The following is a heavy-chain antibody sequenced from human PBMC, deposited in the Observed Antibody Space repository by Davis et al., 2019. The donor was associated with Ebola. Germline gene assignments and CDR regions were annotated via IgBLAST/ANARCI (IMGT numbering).Heavy chain of an antibody. CDR1: GFTFSSYW. Sequence: GESLKISCAASGFTFSSYWMHWVRQAPGKGLEWVAVVSHSEREKFYADSVKGRFTISRDNSENTLYLQMNSLTADDTAVYFCARAVFHEVLDSWGQGTPVTVSS. V-gene: IGHV3-30*03. J-gene: IGHJ4*02. D-gene: IGHD3-3*01. CDR3: ARAVFHEVLDS. CDR2: VSHSEREK.